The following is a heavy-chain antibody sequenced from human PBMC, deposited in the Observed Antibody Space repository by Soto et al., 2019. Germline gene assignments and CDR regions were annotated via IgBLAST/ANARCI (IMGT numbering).Heavy chain of an antibody. CDR1: GFTVTDIY. CDR2: IYNEFT. V-gene: IGHV3-66*01. CDR3: VREPRYCSGGSCSIMGDAFDI. Sequence: EVQLVESGGGLVQPGGSLRLSCVASGFTVTDIYMNWVRQAPGKGLXXXSXIYNEFTDYADSVRGRFSISTDSSKNALYLQMNSLRAEDSAVYYCVREPRYCSGGSCSIMGDAFDIWGQGTMVTVSS. D-gene: IGHD2-15*01. J-gene: IGHJ3*02.